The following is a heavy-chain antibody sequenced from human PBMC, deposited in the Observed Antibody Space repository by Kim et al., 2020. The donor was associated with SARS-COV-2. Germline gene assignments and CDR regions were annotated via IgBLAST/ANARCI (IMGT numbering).Heavy chain of an antibody. CDR2: ISFDGDNT. D-gene: IGHD6-19*01. CDR3: VRDRSGYTGGCDY. J-gene: IGHJ4*02. CDR1: GFTFSGYA. V-gene: IGHV3-30-3*01. Sequence: GGSLRLSCGASGFTFSGYAMHWVRQAPGKGLEWMALISFDGDNTYYADSVRGRFTISRDNSKNTLYLEMISLRTEDTAVYYCVRDRSGYTGGCDYWGQGTVLPVSS.